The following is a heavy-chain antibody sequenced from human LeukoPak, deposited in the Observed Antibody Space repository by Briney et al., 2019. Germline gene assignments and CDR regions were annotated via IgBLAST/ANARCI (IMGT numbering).Heavy chain of an antibody. V-gene: IGHV4-39*01. CDR3: ARHREYCSSTSCYRTAFDI. D-gene: IGHD2-2*01. J-gene: IGHJ3*02. CDR2: IYYSGST. CDR1: GGSITSSSYY. Sequence: SETLSLTCTVSGGSITSSSYYWGWIRQPPGKGLEWIGSIYYSGSTHYNPSLKSRVTISVDTSKNQFSLKLSSVTAADTAVYYCARHREYCSSTSCYRTAFDIWGQGTMVTVSS.